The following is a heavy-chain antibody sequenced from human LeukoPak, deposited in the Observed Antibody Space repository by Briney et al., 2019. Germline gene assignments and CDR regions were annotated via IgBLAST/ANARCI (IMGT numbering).Heavy chain of an antibody. J-gene: IGHJ5*02. Sequence: GASVKVSCKASGYTFTSYYMHWVRQAPGQGLEWMGIINPSGGSTSYAQKFQGRVTMTRDTSTSTVYMELSSLRSEDTAVYYGARRGEDYGDYDGWFDPWGQGTLVTVSS. CDR1: GYTFTSYY. D-gene: IGHD4-17*01. V-gene: IGHV1-46*01. CDR2: INPSGGST. CDR3: ARRGEDYGDYDGWFDP.